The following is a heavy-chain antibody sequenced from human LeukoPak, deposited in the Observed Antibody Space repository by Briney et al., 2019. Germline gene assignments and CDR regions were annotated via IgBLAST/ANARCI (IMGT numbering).Heavy chain of an antibody. J-gene: IGHJ4*02. CDR1: GGSISSISYF. CDR2: IYYSGST. CDR3: ARQSSPELELRRAHFDY. Sequence: PSETLSLTCTVFGGSISSISYFWGWIRQPPGKGLEWIGSIYYSGSTYYNPSVKSRVTISVDTSKNQFSLKLNSVTAADTAVYYCARQSSPELELRRAHFDYWGQGTLVTVSS. V-gene: IGHV4-39*01. D-gene: IGHD1-7*01.